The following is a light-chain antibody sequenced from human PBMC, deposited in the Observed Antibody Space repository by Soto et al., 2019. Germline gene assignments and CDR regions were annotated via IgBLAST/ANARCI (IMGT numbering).Light chain of an antibody. Sequence: QSALTQPASVSGSPGQSITISCTGTSSDVGGYKHVSWYQHHPGKAPKLMLYEVSNRPSGVSNRFSGSKSGYTASLTISGRQAEDEADYYCNSQRRSGTRVFGPGTKVTVL. CDR2: EVS. J-gene: IGLJ1*01. CDR1: SSDVGGYKH. V-gene: IGLV2-14*01. CDR3: NSQRRSGTRV.